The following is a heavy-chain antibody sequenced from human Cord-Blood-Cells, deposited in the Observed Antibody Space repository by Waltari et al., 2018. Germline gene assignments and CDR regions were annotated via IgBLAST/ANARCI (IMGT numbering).Heavy chain of an antibody. J-gene: IGHJ4*02. Sequence: QVQLVQSGAEVKKPGSAVKVSCKALGGTLCSYSISWSQQAPGQGLGWMGGIIPIFGTANYAQKFQGRVTITADESTSTAYMELSSLRSEDTAVYYCARERNSGSYYYWGQGTLVTVSS. V-gene: IGHV1-69*01. CDR1: GGTLCSYS. D-gene: IGHD1-26*01. CDR2: IIPIFGTA. CDR3: ARERNSGSYYY.